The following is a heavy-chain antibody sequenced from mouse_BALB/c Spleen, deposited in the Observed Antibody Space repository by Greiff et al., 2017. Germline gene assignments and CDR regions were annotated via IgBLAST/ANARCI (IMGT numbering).Heavy chain of an antibody. CDR3: ARWGYYGSFDY. CDR1: GYSITSDYA. J-gene: IGHJ2*01. CDR2: ISYSGST. V-gene: IGHV3-2*02. D-gene: IGHD1-1*01. Sequence: EVKLQESGPGLVKPSQSLSLTCTVTGYSITSDYAWNWIRQFPGNKLEWMGYISYSGSTSYNPSLKSRISITRDTSKNQFFLQLNSVTTEDTATYYCARWGYYGSFDYWGQGTTLTVSS.